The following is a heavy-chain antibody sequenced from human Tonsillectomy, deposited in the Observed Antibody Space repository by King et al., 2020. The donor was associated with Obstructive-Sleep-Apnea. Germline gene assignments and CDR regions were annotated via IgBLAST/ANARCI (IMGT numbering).Heavy chain of an antibody. V-gene: IGHV3-7*01. CDR2: IKQDGSEK. CDR3: LCGLDDAFDI. D-gene: IGHD2-21*01. Sequence: EQQLVQSGGGLVQPGGSLRLSCAASGFTFSSYSMSWVRQAPGKGLEWVANIKQDGSEKDYVDSVKGRFTISRDNAKNSLYLHMNSLRAEDTAVYYCLCGLDDAFDIWGQGTMVTVSS. CDR1: GFTFSSYS. J-gene: IGHJ3*02.